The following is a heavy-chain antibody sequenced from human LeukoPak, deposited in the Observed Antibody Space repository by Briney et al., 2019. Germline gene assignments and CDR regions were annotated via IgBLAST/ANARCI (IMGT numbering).Heavy chain of an antibody. Sequence: SQTLSLTCTVSGVSISSGSYYWSWIRQPAGKGLEWIGRFYTSGSTNYNPSLKSRVTLSVDTSKNQFSLKLSSVTAADTAVYYCAREYGDYYYMDVWGKGTTVTVSS. D-gene: IGHD4-17*01. CDR1: GVSISSGSYY. CDR3: AREYGDYYYMDV. CDR2: FYTSGST. V-gene: IGHV4-61*02. J-gene: IGHJ6*03.